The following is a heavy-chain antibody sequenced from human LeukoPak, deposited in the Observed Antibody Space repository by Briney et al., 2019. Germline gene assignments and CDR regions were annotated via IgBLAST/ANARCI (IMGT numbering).Heavy chain of an antibody. V-gene: IGHV3-53*01. CDR1: GFTVSSNY. CDR2: IYSGGST. CDR3: ATTDCSGGSCYLKAFQH. J-gene: IGHJ1*01. D-gene: IGHD2-15*01. Sequence: PGGSLRLSCTASGFTVSSNYMSWVRQAPGKGQEWVSVIYSGGSTYYADSVKGRFTISRDNSKNTLYLQMNSLRAEDTAVYYCATTDCSGGSCYLKAFQHWGQGTLVTVSS.